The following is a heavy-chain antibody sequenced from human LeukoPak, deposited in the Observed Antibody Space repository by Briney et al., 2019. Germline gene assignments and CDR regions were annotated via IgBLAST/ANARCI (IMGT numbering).Heavy chain of an antibody. V-gene: IGHV3-23*01. Sequence: GGSLRLSCAASGFTFSSYAMTWVRQAPGKGLEWVSALSGSGGSTFYADSVKGRFTISRDNAKNSLYLQMNSLRAEDTAVYYCVKRATGSTKSVDYWGQGTLVTVSS. CDR1: GFTFSSYA. CDR2: LSGSGGST. D-gene: IGHD1-7*01. J-gene: IGHJ4*02. CDR3: VKRATGSTKSVDY.